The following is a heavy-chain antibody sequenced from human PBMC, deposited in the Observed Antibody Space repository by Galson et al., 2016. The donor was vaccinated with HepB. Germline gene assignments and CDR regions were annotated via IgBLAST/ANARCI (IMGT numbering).Heavy chain of an antibody. Sequence: SETLSLTCAVSGGSISGSHWWTWVRQPPGKRLEWIGEIDHSGGSNYSPPLKGRVTLSVDKSNNQFSLKLRSVTAADAGVYYCARVDYGEYLSWFDPWGRGILVTVSS. J-gene: IGHJ5*02. D-gene: IGHD4-17*01. CDR2: IDHSGGS. CDR1: GGSISGSHW. CDR3: ARVDYGEYLSWFDP. V-gene: IGHV4-4*02.